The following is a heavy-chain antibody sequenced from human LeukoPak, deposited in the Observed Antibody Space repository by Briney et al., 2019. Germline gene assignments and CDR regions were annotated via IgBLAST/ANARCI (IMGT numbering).Heavy chain of an antibody. CDR2: IYYSGST. Sequence: SETLSLTCTVSGGSISSSSYYWGWIRQPPGKGLEWIGSIYYSGSTYYNPSLKSRVTISVDTSKNQFPLKLSSVTAADTAVYYCARDVVVGARNWFDPWGQGTLVTVSS. V-gene: IGHV4-39*06. CDR1: GGSISSSSYY. D-gene: IGHD2-2*01. J-gene: IGHJ5*02. CDR3: ARDVVVGARNWFDP.